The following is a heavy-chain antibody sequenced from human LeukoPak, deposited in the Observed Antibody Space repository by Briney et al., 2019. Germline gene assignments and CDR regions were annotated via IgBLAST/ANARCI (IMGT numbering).Heavy chain of an antibody. J-gene: IGHJ6*02. Sequence: SSETLSLTCTVSGGSISSYYWSWIRQPPGKGLEWIGEINHSGSTNYNPSLKSRVTISVDTSKNQFSLKLSSVTAADTAVYYCARGLRMAYYYGMDVWGQGTTVTVSS. CDR3: ARGLRMAYYYGMDV. V-gene: IGHV4-34*01. CDR1: GGSISSYY. CDR2: INHSGST. D-gene: IGHD5-24*01.